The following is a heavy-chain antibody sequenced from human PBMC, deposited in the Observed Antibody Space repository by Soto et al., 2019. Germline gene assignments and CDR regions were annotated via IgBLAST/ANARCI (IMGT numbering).Heavy chain of an antibody. Sequence: VQLVQSGAEVKKPGSSVKVSCKYSGGTFRSSPISWVRQAPGHGSEWMGRIIPILGIAHYAQTCQDRITITADKSTSTADMELSSLRSEDTAVDYCARDHLPPWASAERQENGFDPWGQGTLVTVSS. D-gene: IGHD7-27*01. CDR2: IIPILGIA. CDR1: GGTFRSSP. V-gene: IGHV1-69*04. CDR3: ARDHLPPWASAERQENGFDP. J-gene: IGHJ5*02.